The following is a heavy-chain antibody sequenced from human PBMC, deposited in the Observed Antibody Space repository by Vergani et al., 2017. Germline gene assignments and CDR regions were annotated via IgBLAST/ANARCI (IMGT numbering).Heavy chain of an antibody. CDR3: QGVSQRDFDSDDAFDI. CDR2: IYYSGST. J-gene: IGHJ3*02. D-gene: IGHD3-9*01. CDR1: GGSISSGGYY. V-gene: IGHV4-31*09. Sequence: QVQLQESGPGLVKPSQTLSLTCTVSGGSISSGGYYWSWIRQHPGKGLEWIGYIYYSGSTNYNPSLKSRVTISVDTSKNQFSLKLSSVTAADTAVYYCQGVSQRDFDSDDAFDIWGQGTMVTVSS.